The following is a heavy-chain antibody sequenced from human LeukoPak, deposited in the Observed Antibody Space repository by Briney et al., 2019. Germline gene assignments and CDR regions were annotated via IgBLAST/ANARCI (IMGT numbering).Heavy chain of an antibody. Sequence: PGGSLRLSRAASGFTFSSYSMNWVRQAPGKGLEWVSAISGSGGSTYYADSVKGRFTISRDNSKNTLYLQMNSLRAEDTAVYYCAKIPLGYIAAADSAFDYWGQGTLVTVSS. CDR1: GFTFSSYS. CDR3: AKIPLGYIAAADSAFDY. J-gene: IGHJ4*02. D-gene: IGHD6-13*01. V-gene: IGHV3-23*01. CDR2: ISGSGGST.